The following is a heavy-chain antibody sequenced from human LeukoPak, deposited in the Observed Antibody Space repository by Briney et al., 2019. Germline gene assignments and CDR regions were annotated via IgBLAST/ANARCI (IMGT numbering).Heavy chain of an antibody. J-gene: IGHJ4*02. D-gene: IGHD3-10*01. CDR3: ARGLLWFGELSPPGY. CDR2: INAGNGNT. CDR1: GYTFTNYA. V-gene: IGHV1-3*01. Sequence: ASVKVSCKASGYTFTNYAIHWVRQAPGQGLEWMGWINAGNGNTRYSQKLQDRVTIARDTSANTVNMELSSLRSEDTAVYFCARGLLWFGELSPPGYWGQGTLVTVSS.